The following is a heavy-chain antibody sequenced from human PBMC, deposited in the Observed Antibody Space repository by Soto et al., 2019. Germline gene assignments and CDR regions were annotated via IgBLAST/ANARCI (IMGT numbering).Heavy chain of an antibody. J-gene: IGHJ6*02. CDR1: GYTFTGYY. CDR3: AGDREVRGKIYGMDV. Sequence: ASVKVSCKASGYTFTGYYMHWVRQAPGQGLEWMGWINPNSGGTNYAQKFQGRVTMARDTSISTAYMELSRLRSDDTAVYYCAGDREVRGKIYGMDVWGQGTTVTVSS. CDR2: INPNSGGT. V-gene: IGHV1-2*02. D-gene: IGHD3-10*01.